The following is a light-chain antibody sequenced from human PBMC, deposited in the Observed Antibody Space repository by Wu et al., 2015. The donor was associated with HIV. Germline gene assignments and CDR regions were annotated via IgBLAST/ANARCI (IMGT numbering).Light chain of an antibody. Sequence: EIVLTQSPGTLSLSPGERATLSCRASQRVSSSYLAWYQHKPGQAPRLLIYGASSRATGIPDRFSGSGSGTDFTLTISRLEPEDFAVYYCQQRSNWPYSFGQGTKLEIK. CDR3: QQRSNWPYS. CDR2: GAS. J-gene: IGKJ2*03. CDR1: QRVSSSY. V-gene: IGKV3D-20*02.